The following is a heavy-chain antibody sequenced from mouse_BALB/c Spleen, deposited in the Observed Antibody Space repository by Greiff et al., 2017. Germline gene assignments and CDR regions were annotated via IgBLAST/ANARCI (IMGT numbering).Heavy chain of an antibody. CDR1: GFTFSSYA. CDR2: ISSGGST. D-gene: IGHD2-4*01. V-gene: IGHV5-6-5*01. J-gene: IGHJ3*01. CDR3: ARVGDYDWFAY. Sequence: EVQGVESGGGLVKPGGSLKLSCAASGFTFSSYAMSWVRQTPEKRLEWVASISSGGSTYYPDSVKGRFTISRDNARNILYLQMSSLRSEDTAMYYCARVGDYDWFAYWGQGTLVTVSA.